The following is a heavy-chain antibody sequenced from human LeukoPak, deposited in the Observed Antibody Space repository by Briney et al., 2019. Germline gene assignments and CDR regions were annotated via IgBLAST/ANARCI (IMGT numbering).Heavy chain of an antibody. V-gene: IGHV1-18*01. Sequence: ASVKVSCKASGYIFTSYVISWVRQAPGQGLEWMGWISAYNGNTNYAQKVQGRVTMTTDTSTSTAYMELRSLRSDDTAVYYCARGGLRYFDWLYPPYYYYYYMDVWGKGTTVTISS. J-gene: IGHJ6*03. CDR1: GYIFTSYV. CDR2: ISAYNGNT. CDR3: ARGGLRYFDWLYPPYYYYYYMDV. D-gene: IGHD3-9*01.